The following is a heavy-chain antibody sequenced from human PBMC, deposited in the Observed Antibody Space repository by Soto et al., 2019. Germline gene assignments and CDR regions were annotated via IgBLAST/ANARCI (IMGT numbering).Heavy chain of an antibody. CDR3: ARTDGTTIFGYFDF. Sequence: SETLSLTCAVSGASITSENYSYNWIRQPPGKGLEWIGHIHHNGATSYSPSLRSRVTMSADRSSNELSLKLTFATAADTAVYYCARTDGTTIFGYFDFWGQGALVTVSS. J-gene: IGHJ4*02. D-gene: IGHD3-10*02. CDR2: IHHNGAT. V-gene: IGHV4-30-2*01. CDR1: GASITSENYS.